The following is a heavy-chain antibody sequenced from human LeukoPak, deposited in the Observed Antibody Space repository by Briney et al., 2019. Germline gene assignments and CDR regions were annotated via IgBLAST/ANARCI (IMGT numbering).Heavy chain of an antibody. CDR2: IYYSGST. D-gene: IGHD3-10*01. V-gene: IGHV4-39*01. CDR1: GGSISSSSYY. J-gene: IGHJ4*02. Sequence: SETLSLTCTVSGGSISSSSYYWGWIRQPPGKGLEWIGSIYYSGSTYYNPSLKSRVTISVDTSKNQFSLKLSSVTAADTAVYYCARLGLDYYSSGSYYLHFDYWGQGTLVTVSS. CDR3: ARLGLDYYSSGSYYLHFDY.